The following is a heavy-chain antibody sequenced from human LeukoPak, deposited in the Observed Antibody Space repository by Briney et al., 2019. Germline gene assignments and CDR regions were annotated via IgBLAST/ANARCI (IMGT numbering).Heavy chain of an antibody. CDR3: AISRDGYIVFDY. CDR2: IIPIFGTA. CDR1: VGTFSSYA. V-gene: IGHV1-69*05. Sequence: SVKVSCKASVGTFSSYAISWVRQAPGQGLEWMGRIIPIFGTANYAQKFQGRITIITDESTITAYMELSSLRSEDTAVYYCAISRDGYIVFDYWGQGTLVTVSS. D-gene: IGHD5-24*01. J-gene: IGHJ4*02.